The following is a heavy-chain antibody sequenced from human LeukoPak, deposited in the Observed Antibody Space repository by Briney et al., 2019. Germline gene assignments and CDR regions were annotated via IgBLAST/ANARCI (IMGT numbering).Heavy chain of an antibody. Sequence: PGGSLRLSCAASGFTFDDYAMHWVRQAPGKGLEWVSGISWNSGSIGYADSVKGRFTISRDNAKNSLYPQMNSLRAEDTAVYYCARELRGAFDIWGQGTMVTVSS. V-gene: IGHV3-9*01. CDR2: ISWNSGSI. J-gene: IGHJ3*02. CDR3: ARELRGAFDI. D-gene: IGHD1-26*01. CDR1: GFTFDDYA.